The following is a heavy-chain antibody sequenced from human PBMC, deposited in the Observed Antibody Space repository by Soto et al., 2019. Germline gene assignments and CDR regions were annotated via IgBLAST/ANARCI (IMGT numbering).Heavy chain of an antibody. V-gene: IGHV3-7*01. D-gene: IGHD3-3*01. CDR2: IKQDGSEK. CDR3: ARVKWDYDFWSGYYTGPPVTDAFDI. CDR1: GFTFSSYW. J-gene: IGHJ3*02. Sequence: EVQLVESGGGLVQPGGSLRLSCAASGFTFSSYWMSWVRQAPGEGLEWVANIKQDGSEKYYVDSVKGRFTISRDNAKNSLYLQLNSLRAEDTAVYYCARVKWDYDFWSGYYTGPPVTDAFDIWGQGTMVTVSS.